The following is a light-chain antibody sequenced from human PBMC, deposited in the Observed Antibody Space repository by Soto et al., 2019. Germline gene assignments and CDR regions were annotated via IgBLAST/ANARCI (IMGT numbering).Light chain of an antibody. CDR3: MQGTHWPRT. CDR2: KVS. V-gene: IGKV2-30*02. J-gene: IGKJ1*01. Sequence: DVVMTQSPVSLPVTLGQPASISCRSSQSLVHSEGNTYLNWFQQRPGQSPRRLIYKVSNRDSGVPDRFSGSGSGTDFTLKISRVEAEDVGVYYCMQGTHWPRTFGQGTKVDIK. CDR1: QSLVHSEGNTY.